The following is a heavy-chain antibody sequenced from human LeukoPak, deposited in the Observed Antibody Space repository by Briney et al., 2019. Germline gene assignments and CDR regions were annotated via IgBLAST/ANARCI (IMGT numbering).Heavy chain of an antibody. CDR2: IYYSGST. J-gene: IGHJ4*02. V-gene: IGHV4-59*01. CDR1: GGSISSYY. Sequence: SETLSLTCTVSGGSISSYYWSWIRQPPGKGLEWIGYIYYSGSTNYNPSLKSRVTISVDTSKNQFSLKLSSVTAADTAVYYCASQGLRGPAYWGQGTLVTVSS. CDR3: ASQGLRGPAY.